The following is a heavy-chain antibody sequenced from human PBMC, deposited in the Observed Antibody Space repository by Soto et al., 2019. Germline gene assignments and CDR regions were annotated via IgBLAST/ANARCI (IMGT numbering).Heavy chain of an antibody. Sequence: PGESLKISCKGSGYSFTSYWIGWVRQRPGKGLEWMGIIYPGDSDTRYSPSFQGQVTIADDKSISTAYLQWSRLKASDTAMYYCARGYCSSNSCFAGRANYAMDVGGQGTTVTVSS. CDR2: IYPGDSDT. CDR3: ARGYCSSNSCFAGRANYAMDV. D-gene: IGHD2-2*01. J-gene: IGHJ6*02. CDR1: GYSFTSYW. V-gene: IGHV5-51*01.